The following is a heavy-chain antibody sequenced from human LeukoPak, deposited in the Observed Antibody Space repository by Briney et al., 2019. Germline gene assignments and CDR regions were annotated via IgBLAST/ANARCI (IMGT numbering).Heavy chain of an antibody. CDR1: GFSLSSYW. Sequence: GGSLRLSCAASGFSLSSYWMTWVRQAPGKGLEWVANIKQDGSEKNYVDSVKGRFTISRDNAKNSLYLQMNSLRAEDTAVYYCARDAGTRLKYSFGYGDYWGQGALVTVSS. V-gene: IGHV3-7*01. CDR2: IKQDGSEK. CDR3: ARDAGTRLKYSFGYGDY. J-gene: IGHJ4*02. D-gene: IGHD5-18*01.